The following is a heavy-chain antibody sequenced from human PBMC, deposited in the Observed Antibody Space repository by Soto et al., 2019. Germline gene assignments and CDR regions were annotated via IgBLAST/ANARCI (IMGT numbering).Heavy chain of an antibody. D-gene: IGHD3-9*01. J-gene: IGHJ6*02. V-gene: IGHV1-69*13. CDR3: ARGSDYDILTGYSETYYYYGMDV. CDR1: GSTFTSYA. Sequence: GASVPVSCKASGSTFTSYAMHWVRQAPGQRLEWMGWIIAINGTANYAQKFQGRVTITADESTSTAYMELSSLRSEDTAVYYCARGSDYDILTGYSETYYYYGMDVWGQGTTVTVSS. CDR2: IIAINGTA.